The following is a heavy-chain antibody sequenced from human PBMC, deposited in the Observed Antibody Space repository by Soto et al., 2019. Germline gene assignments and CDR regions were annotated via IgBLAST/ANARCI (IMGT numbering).Heavy chain of an antibody. CDR1: GFTFGGYA. CDR2: ISGGGDTT. Sequence: EVQLLESGGGLLQPGGSLRLSCAASGFTFGGYAMNWVRQAPGKGLEWVSGISGGGDTTFYTDSVKGRFTISRDNSGNTLYLQMNSLRAEATAVYFCGRKSQGSVTVTGNWYFDLWGRGPRVTVSS. J-gene: IGHJ2*01. CDR3: GRKSQGSVTVTGNWYFDL. D-gene: IGHD4-17*01. V-gene: IGHV3-23*01.